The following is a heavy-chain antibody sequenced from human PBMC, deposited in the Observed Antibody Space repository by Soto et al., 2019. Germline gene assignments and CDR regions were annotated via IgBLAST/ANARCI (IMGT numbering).Heavy chain of an antibody. V-gene: IGHV4-61*01. J-gene: IGHJ6*02. CDR2: IFYSGST. CDR1: GGSVSSGSYY. Sequence: QVQLQESGPGLVKPSETLSLTCTVSGGSVSSGSYYWSWIRQPPGKGLEWIGYIFYSGSTNYNPSLKSRVTISVDTSKNQFSLKLSSVTAADTAVYYCARVFTRISIAAADFFYNYVMDVWGQGTTVTVSS. CDR3: ARVFTRISIAAADFFYNYVMDV. D-gene: IGHD6-13*01.